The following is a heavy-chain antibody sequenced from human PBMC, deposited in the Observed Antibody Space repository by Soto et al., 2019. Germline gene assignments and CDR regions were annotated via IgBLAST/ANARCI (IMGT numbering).Heavy chain of an antibody. V-gene: IGHV4-59*08. CDR3: ARQVPRGVVWFDP. CDR1: GGSMSSYY. CDR2: VYYSGNT. Sequence: SETLSLTCTVSGGSMSSYYWSWIRQPPGKGLEWIGYVYYSGNTKYNPSLKSRVTISVDTSKNQFSLKLSSVTAADTAVYYCARQVPRGVVWFDPWGRGTLVTVSS. J-gene: IGHJ5*02. D-gene: IGHD3-10*01.